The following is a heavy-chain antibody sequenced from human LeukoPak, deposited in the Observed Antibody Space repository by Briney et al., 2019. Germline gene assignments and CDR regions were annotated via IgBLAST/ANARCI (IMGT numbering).Heavy chain of an antibody. CDR2: IYYSGSN. CDR3: ARHVGSSWYQWIDY. Sequence: SETLSLTCTVSGGSISSSSYYWGWIRQPPGKGLEWIGSIYYSGSNYYNPSLKSRVTISVDTSKNQFSLKLSSVTAADTAVYYCARHVGSSWYQWIDYWGQGTLVTVSS. CDR1: GGSISSSSYY. J-gene: IGHJ4*02. V-gene: IGHV4-39*01. D-gene: IGHD6-13*01.